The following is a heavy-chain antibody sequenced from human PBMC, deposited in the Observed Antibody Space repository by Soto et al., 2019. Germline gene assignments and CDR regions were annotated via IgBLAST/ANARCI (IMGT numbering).Heavy chain of an antibody. Sequence: GGSLRLSCAASGFTFSSYAMSWVRQAPGKGLEWVSGISGSGVSTYYADSVKGRFTISRDNSKSTLYLQMNSLRAEDTAVYYCAKERERIATHSIDYWGQGTLVTVSS. CDR3: AKERERIATHSIDY. V-gene: IGHV3-23*01. J-gene: IGHJ4*02. CDR1: GFTFSSYA. CDR2: ISGSGVST. D-gene: IGHD6-6*01.